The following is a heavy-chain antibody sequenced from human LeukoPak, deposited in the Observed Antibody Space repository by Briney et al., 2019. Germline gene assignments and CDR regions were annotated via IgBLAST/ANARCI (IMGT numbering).Heavy chain of an antibody. J-gene: IGHJ5*02. CDR3: ASSYGSSSSRRFDP. V-gene: IGHV4-39*01. CDR2: IYYSGST. CDR1: GGSISSSSYY. D-gene: IGHD6-13*01. Sequence: SETLSLTCTVSGGSISSSSYYWGWIRQPPGKGLEWIGSIYYSGSTYYNPSLKSRVTISVDTSKNQFSLKLSSVTAADTAVYYCASSYGSSSSRRFDPWGQGTLVTVSS.